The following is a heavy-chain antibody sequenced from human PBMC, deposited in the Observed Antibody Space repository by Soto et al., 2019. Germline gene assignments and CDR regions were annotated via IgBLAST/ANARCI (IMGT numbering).Heavy chain of an antibody. CDR3: TTSVNYYDSSSYYLDK. Sequence: GGSLRLSCTASGFIFGDYAMSWVRQAPGKGLEWVGFITSKGYGGTTDYAASVKGRLTISRDDSKSIAYLQMNSLKTEDTAVYYCTTSVNYYDSSSYYLDKWGQGTLVTVSS. CDR1: GFIFGDYA. J-gene: IGHJ4*02. D-gene: IGHD3-22*01. CDR2: ITSKGYGGTT. V-gene: IGHV3-49*04.